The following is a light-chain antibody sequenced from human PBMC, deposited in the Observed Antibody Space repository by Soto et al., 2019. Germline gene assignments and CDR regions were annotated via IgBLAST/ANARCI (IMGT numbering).Light chain of an antibody. V-gene: IGKV3-11*01. CDR1: ENLRTF. CDR2: DAS. CDR3: QQRSNWPPFT. Sequence: EIVLTQSPATLSLSPGERATLSFRATENLRTFLAWYQQKAGQAPRLLIYDASNRATGIPDRFSGSGSGTDFTLTISSLEPEDFAVYYCQQRSNWPPFTFGPGTKVDIK. J-gene: IGKJ3*01.